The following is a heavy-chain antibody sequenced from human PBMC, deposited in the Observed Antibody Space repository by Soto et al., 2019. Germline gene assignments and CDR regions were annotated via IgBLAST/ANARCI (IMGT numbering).Heavy chain of an antibody. J-gene: IGHJ5*02. D-gene: IGHD6-13*01. Sequence: QVQLQESGPGLVKPSGTLSLTCAVSGGSISSSNWWSWVRQPPGKGLEWIGEIYHSGSTNYNPSLKSRVTISVDKSQNQFSLKLSSVTAADTAVYYCARIRRRSSWYMHWFDPWGQGTLVTVSS. CDR3: ARIRRRSSWYMHWFDP. CDR2: IYHSGST. CDR1: GGSISSSNW. V-gene: IGHV4-4*02.